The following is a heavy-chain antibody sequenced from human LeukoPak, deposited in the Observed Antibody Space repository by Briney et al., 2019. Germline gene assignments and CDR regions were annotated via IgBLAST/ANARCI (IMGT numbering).Heavy chain of an antibody. J-gene: IGHJ4*02. D-gene: IGHD3-9*01. CDR1: GYSFTSYW. CDR3: ARQIGYYDILTGYYH. Sequence: GESLKISCKGSGYSFTSYWIGRVRQMPGKGLEWMGIIYPGDSDTRYSPSFQGQVTISADKSISTAYLQWSSLKASDTAMYYCARQIGYYDILTGYYHWGQGTLVTVSS. CDR2: IYPGDSDT. V-gene: IGHV5-51*01.